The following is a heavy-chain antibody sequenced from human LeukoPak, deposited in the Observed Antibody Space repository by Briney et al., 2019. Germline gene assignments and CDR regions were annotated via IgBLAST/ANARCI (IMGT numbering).Heavy chain of an antibody. CDR1: GGTFSSYA. V-gene: IGHV1-69*05. Sequence: SSVKVSCKASGGTFSSYAISWVRQAPGQGLEWMGGIIPIFGTANYAQKFQGRVTITTDESTSTAYMELSSLRSEDTAVYYCARGSVVPAAGHYYYMDVWGKGTTVTVSS. CDR2: IIPIFGTA. J-gene: IGHJ6*03. CDR3: ARGSVVPAAGHYYYMDV. D-gene: IGHD2-2*01.